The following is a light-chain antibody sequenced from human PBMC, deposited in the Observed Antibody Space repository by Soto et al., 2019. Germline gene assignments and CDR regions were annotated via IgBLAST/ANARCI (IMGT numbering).Light chain of an antibody. Sequence: QSVLTQPPSVSGAPGQRVTMSCTGSSSNIGAGYDVHWYQQLPGTAPKLLIFGNGHRPSGVPDRFSGSRSDTSASLAITGLQAEDEADYYCQTYDSSLSGLFVFGTGTKVTVL. CDR1: SSNIGAGYD. J-gene: IGLJ1*01. CDR3: QTYDSSLSGLFV. CDR2: GNG. V-gene: IGLV1-40*01.